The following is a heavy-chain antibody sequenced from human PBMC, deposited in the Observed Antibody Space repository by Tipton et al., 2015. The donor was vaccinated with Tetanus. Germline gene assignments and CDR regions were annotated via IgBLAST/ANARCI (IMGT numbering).Heavy chain of an antibody. J-gene: IGHJ6*03. D-gene: IGHD5-12*01. CDR3: ARAGEGGYDATMGFYYYMDV. Sequence: LRLSCTVSGASISTYSWTWIRQSPGKGLEWIAYLYFSGNTNYNPSLKTRVTMSPDTSKNQVSLRLNSVTAAGTAVYYCARAGEGGYDATMGFYYYMDVWGKGTTVTVSS. CDR2: LYFSGNT. CDR1: GASISTYS. V-gene: IGHV4-59*01.